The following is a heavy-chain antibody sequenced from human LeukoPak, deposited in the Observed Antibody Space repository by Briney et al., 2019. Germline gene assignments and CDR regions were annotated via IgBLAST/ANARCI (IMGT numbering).Heavy chain of an antibody. V-gene: IGHV1-2*02. Sequence: GASVKVSCKASGYTFTGYYMHWVRQAPGQGLEWMGWINPNSGGTNYAQKFQGRVTMTRDTSISSAYMELSRLRSDDTAVYYCARAPPLGYYGMDVWGQGTTVTVSS. CDR2: INPNSGGT. D-gene: IGHD7-27*01. CDR3: ARAPPLGYYGMDV. J-gene: IGHJ6*02. CDR1: GYTFTGYY.